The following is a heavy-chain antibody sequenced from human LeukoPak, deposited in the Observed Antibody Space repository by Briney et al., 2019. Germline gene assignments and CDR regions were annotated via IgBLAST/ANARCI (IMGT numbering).Heavy chain of an antibody. D-gene: IGHD6-19*01. CDR2: VYYNGNT. V-gene: IGHV4-59*08. CDR3: ARRVAVTARYYFDF. CDR1: GGSIGTCY. Sequence: SETLSLTCTVSGGSIGTCYWSWIRQPPGEGLEWIGYVYYNGNTNYNPSLKSRVTISVDTSKNQFSLKLNSVTAADTAVYFCARRVAVTARYYFDFWGQGTLVTVSS. J-gene: IGHJ4*02.